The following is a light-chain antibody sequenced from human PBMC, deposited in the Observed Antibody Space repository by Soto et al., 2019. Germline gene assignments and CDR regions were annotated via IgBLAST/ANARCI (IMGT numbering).Light chain of an antibody. CDR2: GAS. Sequence: EIVLTQSPGTLSLSPGERATLSCRASQSVSSSYLAWYQQKPGQAPRLLIYGASSRATGIPERFSGSGFGSYCILTICCLEAEWFGWYYCQQYGSSLRTLGKGTKVEIK. CDR1: QSVSSSY. CDR3: QQYGSSLRT. J-gene: IGKJ1*01. V-gene: IGKV3-20*01.